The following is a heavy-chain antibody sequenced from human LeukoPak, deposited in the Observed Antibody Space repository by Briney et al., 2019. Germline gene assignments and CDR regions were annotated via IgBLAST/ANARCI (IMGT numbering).Heavy chain of an antibody. CDR3: ARSGKLYSSSSSYFDY. J-gene: IGHJ4*02. CDR2: IYYSGST. D-gene: IGHD6-6*01. V-gene: IGHV4-39*07. CDR1: GGSISSNSYY. Sequence: SETLSLTCTVSGGSISSNSYYWGWLRQPPGKGLEWIGSIYYSGSTYYNPSLKSRVTISVDTSKHQFSLKLSSVTAADTAVYYCARSGKLYSSSSSYFDYWGQGTLVTVSS.